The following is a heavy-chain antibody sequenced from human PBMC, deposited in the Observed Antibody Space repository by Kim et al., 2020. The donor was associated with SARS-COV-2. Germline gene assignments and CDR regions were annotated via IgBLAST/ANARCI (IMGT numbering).Heavy chain of an antibody. V-gene: IGHV3-30-3*01. CDR1: GFTFSSYA. CDR2: ISYDGSNK. Sequence: GGSLRLSCAASGFTFSSYARHWVRQAPGKGLEWVAVISYDGSNKYYADSVKGRCTISRDNSKNTLYLQMNSMRAEDTAVYYCARARGGGYDYGMDVWGQGTMVTVSS. J-gene: IGHJ6*02. CDR3: ARARGGGYDYGMDV. D-gene: IGHD3-16*01.